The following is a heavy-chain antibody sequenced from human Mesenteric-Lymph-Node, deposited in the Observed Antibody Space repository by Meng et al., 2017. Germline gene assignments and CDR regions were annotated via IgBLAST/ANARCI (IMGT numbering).Heavy chain of an antibody. CDR3: ARDEDYGDYLGLSNYFDY. CDR1: GFTFSSYW. J-gene: IGHJ4*02. CDR2: IKQDGSEK. Sequence: GESLKISCAASGFTFSSYWMSWVRQAPGKGLEWVANIKQDGSEKYYVDSVKGRFTISRDNAKNSLYLQMNSLRAEDTAVYYCARDEDYGDYLGLSNYFDYWGQGTLVTVSS. D-gene: IGHD4-17*01. V-gene: IGHV3-7*01.